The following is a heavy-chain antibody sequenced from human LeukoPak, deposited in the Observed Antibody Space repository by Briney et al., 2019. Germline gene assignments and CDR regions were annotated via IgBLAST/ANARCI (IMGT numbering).Heavy chain of an antibody. CDR2: IYYSGST. V-gene: IGHV4-61*08. Sequence: PSQTLSLTCTVSGGSISSGDYYWSRIRQPPGKGLEWIGYIYYSGSTNYNPSLKSRVTISVDTSKNQFSLKLSSVTAADTAVYYCATYSSSSVDYWGQGTLVTVSS. J-gene: IGHJ4*02. CDR3: ATYSSSSVDY. CDR1: GGSISSGDYY. D-gene: IGHD6-6*01.